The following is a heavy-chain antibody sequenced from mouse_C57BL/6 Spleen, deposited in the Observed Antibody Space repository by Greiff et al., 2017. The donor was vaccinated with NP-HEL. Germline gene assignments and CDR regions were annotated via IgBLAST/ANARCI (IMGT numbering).Heavy chain of an antibody. V-gene: IGHV5-9-1*02. D-gene: IGHD2-4*01. J-gene: IGHJ2*01. Sequence: EVKVVESGEGLVKPGGSLKLSCAASGFTFSSYAMSWVRQTPEKRLEWVAYISSGGDYIYYADTVKGRFTISRDNARNTLYLQMSSLKSEDTAMYYCTRVYYDYDVRVYFDYWGQGTTLTVSS. CDR1: GFTFSSYA. CDR3: TRVYYDYDVRVYFDY. CDR2: ISSGGDYI.